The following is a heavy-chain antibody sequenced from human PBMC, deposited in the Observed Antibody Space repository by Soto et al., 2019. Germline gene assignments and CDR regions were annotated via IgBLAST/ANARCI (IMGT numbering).Heavy chain of an antibody. D-gene: IGHD4-17*01. CDR3: ARDMVEDYGDFYFDY. J-gene: IGHJ4*02. CDR2: INPNSGGT. V-gene: IGHV1-2*02. Sequence: ASVKVSCKASGHTFTGYYMHWVRQAPGQGLEWMGWINPNSGGTNYAQKFQGRVTMTRDTSISTAYMELSRLRSDDTAVYYCARDMVEDYGDFYFDYWGQGTLVTVSS. CDR1: GHTFTGYY.